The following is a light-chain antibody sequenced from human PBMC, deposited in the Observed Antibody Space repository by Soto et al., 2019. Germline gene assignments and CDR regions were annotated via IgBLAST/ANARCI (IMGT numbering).Light chain of an antibody. Sequence: EVVFTQSPGTLALSPGERATLSCRAGQSVSSKLAWYQRKPGQAPRVIIFGVSTRATGIPDRFSGSGSGTDFTLTISRLEPEDFALYYCQQYGNSPLTFGGGTKVDIK. V-gene: IGKV3-20*01. J-gene: IGKJ4*01. CDR2: GVS. CDR1: QSVSSK. CDR3: QQYGNSPLT.